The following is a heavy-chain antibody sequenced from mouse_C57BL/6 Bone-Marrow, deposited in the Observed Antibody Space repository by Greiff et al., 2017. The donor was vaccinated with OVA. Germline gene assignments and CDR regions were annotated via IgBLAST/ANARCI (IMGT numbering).Heavy chain of an antibody. CDR1: GFNIKDDY. Sequence: EVQLQESGAELVRPGASVKLSCTASGFNIKDDYMHWVKQRPEQGLEWIGWIDPENGDTEYASKFQGKATITADTSSNTAYLQLSSLTSEDTAVYYCTTERLLFAMDYWGQGTSVTVSS. J-gene: IGHJ4*01. V-gene: IGHV14-4*01. CDR3: TTERLLFAMDY. CDR2: IDPENGDT. D-gene: IGHD6-2*01.